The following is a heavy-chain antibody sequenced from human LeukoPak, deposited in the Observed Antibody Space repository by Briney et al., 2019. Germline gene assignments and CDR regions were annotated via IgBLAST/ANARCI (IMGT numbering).Heavy chain of an antibody. CDR2: IHPTGNL. Sequence: PSQTLSLTCAVAGGSINGGGCYWNWVRQHPGKGLEWIGCIHPTGNLYYNPSLTGRSTISVDTSKSPFSLNLTSVTAADTAVYYCARGADAHKVAYWSQGTLVTVSS. J-gene: IGHJ4*02. CDR3: ARGADAHKVAY. D-gene: IGHD2-2*01. V-gene: IGHV4-31*11. CDR1: GGSINGGGCY.